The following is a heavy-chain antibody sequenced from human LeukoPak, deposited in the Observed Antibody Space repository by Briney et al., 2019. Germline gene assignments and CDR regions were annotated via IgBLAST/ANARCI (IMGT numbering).Heavy chain of an antibody. J-gene: IGHJ4*02. V-gene: IGHV4-34*01. CDR3: ARHGRAGTSFDY. D-gene: IGHD6-13*01. Sequence: PSETLSLTCAVYGGSFSGYYWSWIRQPPGKGLEWIGEINHSGSTNYNPSLKSRVTISVDTSKNQFSLKLSSVTAADTAVYYCARHGRAGTSFDYWGQGTLVTVSS. CDR2: INHSGST. CDR1: GGSFSGYY.